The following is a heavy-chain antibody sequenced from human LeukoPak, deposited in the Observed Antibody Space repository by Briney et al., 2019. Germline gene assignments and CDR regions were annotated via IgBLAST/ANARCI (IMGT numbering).Heavy chain of an antibody. J-gene: IGHJ4*02. CDR3: ARGSAPAGTYHLDC. Sequence: GGSLRLSCAASGFTVSNHAMLWVRQPPGKGPEWVAVISDDGNSDHYADSVKGRFTFSRDNSKNTLSLQMNSLRGEDTAVYYCARGSAPAGTYHLDCWGQGTLVTVSS. V-gene: IGHV3-30-3*01. CDR1: GFTVSNHA. D-gene: IGHD6-25*01. CDR2: ISDDGNSD.